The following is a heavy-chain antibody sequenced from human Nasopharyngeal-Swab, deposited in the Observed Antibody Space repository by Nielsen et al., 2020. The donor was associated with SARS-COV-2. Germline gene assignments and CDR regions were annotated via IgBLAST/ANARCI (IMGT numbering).Heavy chain of an antibody. Sequence: SLKISCVASGFTFNDYAMHWVRQSPGKGLEWVAHVAWNGIVGYPDSVKGRFTISRDNAKNSLYLQMNSLRAEDTALYYCAKGIAAAGSRCLDYWGQGTLVTVSS. D-gene: IGHD6-13*01. V-gene: IGHV3-9*01. CDR2: VAWNGIV. CDR3: AKGIAAAGSRCLDY. CDR1: GFTFNDYA. J-gene: IGHJ4*02.